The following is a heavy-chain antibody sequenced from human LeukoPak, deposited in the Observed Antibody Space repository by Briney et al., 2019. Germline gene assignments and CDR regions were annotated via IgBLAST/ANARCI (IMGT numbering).Heavy chain of an antibody. D-gene: IGHD4-17*01. J-gene: IGHJ4*02. V-gene: IGHV5-51*01. CDR2: IYPGDSDT. CDR3: ARLRTYGDYALNY. Sequence: GASLKISCRGSGSIFNNFWIGWVRQLPGKGLEWMGIIYPGDSDTRYSPSFQGQVSISADKSISTAYLQWSSLKASDSAMYYCARLRTYGDYALNYWGQGTLVTVSS. CDR1: GSIFNNFW.